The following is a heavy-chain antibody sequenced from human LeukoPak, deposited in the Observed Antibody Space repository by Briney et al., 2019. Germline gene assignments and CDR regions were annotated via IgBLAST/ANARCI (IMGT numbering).Heavy chain of an antibody. CDR1: GFTSSIYA. CDR2: ITGSGGST. CDR3: AKDKTTIVGETGAFDT. D-gene: IGHD1-26*01. J-gene: IGHJ3*02. V-gene: IGHV3-23*01. Sequence: PGGSLRLSCSASGFTSSIYAMTCVRQAPGRVLEWVSAITGSGGSTYYADSGKDRFTVSRDHPTHTPYMQASSQRAKDTAVNYWAKDKTTIVGETGAFDTWGQKTTVTVSS.